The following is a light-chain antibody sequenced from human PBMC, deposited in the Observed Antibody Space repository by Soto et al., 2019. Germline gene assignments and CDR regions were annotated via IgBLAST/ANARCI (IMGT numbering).Light chain of an antibody. CDR2: KAS. V-gene: IGKV1-5*03. Sequence: DIQMTQSPSTLSASVGDRIIITCRASESISSWLAWYQQKPGKAPKLLIYKASTLESGVPSRFSASGSGTEFTLTISSLQPDDSATYFCHQYSASQTFGGGTKVEIK. J-gene: IGKJ4*01. CDR1: ESISSW. CDR3: HQYSASQT.